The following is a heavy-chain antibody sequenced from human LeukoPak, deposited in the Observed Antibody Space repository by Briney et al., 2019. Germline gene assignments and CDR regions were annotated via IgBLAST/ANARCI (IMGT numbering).Heavy chain of an antibody. Sequence: PSETLSLTCTVSGYSISSGYYWGWIRQPPGKGLEWIGSIYHSGSTYYNPSLKSRVTISVDTSKNQFSLKLSSVTAADTAVYYCAREGEYYYDSSGYSFDYWGQGTLVTVSS. CDR1: GYSISSGYY. D-gene: IGHD3-22*01. CDR3: AREGEYYYDSSGYSFDY. J-gene: IGHJ4*02. CDR2: IYHSGST. V-gene: IGHV4-38-2*02.